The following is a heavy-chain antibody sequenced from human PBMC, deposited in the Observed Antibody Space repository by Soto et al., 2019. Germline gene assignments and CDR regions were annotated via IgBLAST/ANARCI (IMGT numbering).Heavy chain of an antibody. J-gene: IGHJ4*02. CDR2: ISGSGGNT. CDR1: GFSFSSNV. D-gene: IGHD4-4*01. CDR3: AKGDRYSNPTSIFDY. V-gene: IGHV3-23*01. Sequence: EVQLLESGGGLVQPGGSLRLSCAASGFSFSSNVMSWVRQAPGKGLEWVSSISGSGGNTYFADSVKARFTISRDNSKNTLHLQMNSLRAEDMAVYYCAKGDRYSNPTSIFDYWGQGTLVTVSS.